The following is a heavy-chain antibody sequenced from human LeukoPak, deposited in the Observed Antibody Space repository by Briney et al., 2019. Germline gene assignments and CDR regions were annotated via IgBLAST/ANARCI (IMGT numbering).Heavy chain of an antibody. D-gene: IGHD6-25*01. V-gene: IGHV4-59*01. CDR1: GGFISSYY. CDR2: IYYSGST. Sequence: KASETLSLTCTVSGGFISSYYLNWIRQPPGKGLEWVGHIYYSGSTSYNPSLKSRVTISVDTSKNQFSLRLDSVTAADTAVYYCARDPGRRGSGLDWGQGSLVTVSS. CDR3: ARDPGRRGSGLD. J-gene: IGHJ4*02.